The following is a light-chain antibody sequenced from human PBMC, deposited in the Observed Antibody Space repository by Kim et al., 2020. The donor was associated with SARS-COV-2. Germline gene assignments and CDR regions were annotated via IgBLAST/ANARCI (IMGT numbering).Light chain of an antibody. Sequence: GQSFTISCTGTSSDVGGYNSVSWYQQHPGKAPKLVIYEVTKRPAGVPDRFSASKSGNTASLTVSGLQSDDEADYYCNSYAGNNLWVFGGGTQLTVL. V-gene: IGLV2-8*01. J-gene: IGLJ3*02. CDR3: NSYAGNNLWV. CDR1: SSDVGGYNS. CDR2: EVT.